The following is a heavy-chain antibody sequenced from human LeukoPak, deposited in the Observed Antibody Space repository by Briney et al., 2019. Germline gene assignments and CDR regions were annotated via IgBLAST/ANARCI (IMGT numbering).Heavy chain of an antibody. CDR1: GISVSNDY. CDR2: IYADGYT. CDR3: ARDRRGEKDFDV. J-gene: IGHJ3*01. V-gene: IGHV3-53*04. Sequence: GGSLRLSCAASGISVSNDYMSLVRQAPGKGLEWVSAIYADGYTRDAASVKGRFSISRHNSKNTVYLQMDNLRPVDTAVYYCARDRRGEKDFDVWGPGTMVTVSS.